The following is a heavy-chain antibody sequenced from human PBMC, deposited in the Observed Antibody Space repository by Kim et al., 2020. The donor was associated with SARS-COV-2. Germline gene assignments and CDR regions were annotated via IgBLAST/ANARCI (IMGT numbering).Heavy chain of an antibody. V-gene: IGHV3-23*01. J-gene: IGHJ4*02. Sequence: GGSLRLSCAASGFTFSSYAMSWVRQAPGKGLEWVSAISGSGGSTYYADSVKGRFTISRDNSKNTLYLQMNSLRAEDTAVYYCAKARIAAAGTPHYFDYWGQGTLVTVSS. CDR2: ISGSGGST. D-gene: IGHD6-13*01. CDR3: AKARIAAAGTPHYFDY. CDR1: GFTFSSYA.